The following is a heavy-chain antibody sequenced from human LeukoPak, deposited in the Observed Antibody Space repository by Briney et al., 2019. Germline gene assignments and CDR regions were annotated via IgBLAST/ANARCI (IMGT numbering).Heavy chain of an antibody. CDR3: AREGRGYSGYGSNWFDP. CDR2: IYYSGST. Sequence: PSQTLSLTCTVSGGSISSSGYYWSWIRQHPGKGLEWIGYIYYSGSTYYNPSLKSRVTISVDTSKNQFSLKLSSVTAADTAVYYCAREGRGYSGYGSNWFDPWGQGTLVTVSS. V-gene: IGHV4-31*03. J-gene: IGHJ5*02. D-gene: IGHD5-12*01. CDR1: GGSISSSGYY.